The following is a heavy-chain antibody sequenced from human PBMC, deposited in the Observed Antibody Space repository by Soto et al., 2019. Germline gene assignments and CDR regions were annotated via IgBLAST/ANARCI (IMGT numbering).Heavy chain of an antibody. J-gene: IGHJ6*02. CDR3: ARNQVVPAPIPTDYYYYGMDV. Sequence: PGLSLRLSCAASGFTFSRYGMHWVRQSPGKGLERVAVIWYDGTNRYYADSVKARFTISRDNSKNTLYLQMNSLRAEDTAVYYCARNQVVPAPIPTDYYYYGMDVWGQGTTVTVSS. D-gene: IGHD2-2*02. CDR1: GFTFSRYG. V-gene: IGHV3-33*01. CDR2: IWYDGTNR.